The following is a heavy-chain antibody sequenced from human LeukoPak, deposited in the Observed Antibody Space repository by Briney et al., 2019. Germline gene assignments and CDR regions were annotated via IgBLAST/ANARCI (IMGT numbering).Heavy chain of an antibody. Sequence: GGSLRLSCTASGLSFSGQWMHWVRQSPGQGLEWVANIKYDGSEKYYVDSVKGRFTIFRDNAKNSLYLQMNSLRAEDTAVYYCVRQYISSWLQFFDYWGQGTLVTVSS. CDR3: VRQYISSWLQFFDY. V-gene: IGHV3-7*01. J-gene: IGHJ4*02. D-gene: IGHD6-13*01. CDR2: IKYDGSEK. CDR1: GLSFSGQW.